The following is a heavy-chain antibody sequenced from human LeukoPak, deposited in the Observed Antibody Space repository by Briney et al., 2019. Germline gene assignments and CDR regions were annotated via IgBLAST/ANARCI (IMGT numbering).Heavy chain of an antibody. D-gene: IGHD3-10*01. CDR3: ARETPQGFGESSADY. V-gene: IGHV4-59*01. Sequence: SSETLSLTCTVSGGSISSYYWSWIRQPPGKGLEWIGYIYYSGSTNYNPSLKSRVTISVDTSKNQFSLKLSSVTAADTAVYYCARETPQGFGESSADYWGQGTLVTVPS. J-gene: IGHJ4*02. CDR2: IYYSGST. CDR1: GGSISSYY.